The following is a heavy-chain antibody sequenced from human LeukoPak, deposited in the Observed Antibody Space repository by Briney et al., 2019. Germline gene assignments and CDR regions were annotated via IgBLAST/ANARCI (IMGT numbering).Heavy chain of an antibody. Sequence: SETLSLTCAVYGGSFSGYCWSWIRQPPGKGLEWMGEIKHSGRTNYNPSLESRVTISVDTSKNQFSLKLSAVTAADTSVYYRARGSIAAAGYNWFDTWGQGTLVTVSS. CDR3: ARGSIAAAGYNWFDT. V-gene: IGHV4-34*01. D-gene: IGHD6-13*01. CDR2: IKHSGRT. CDR1: GGSFSGYC. J-gene: IGHJ5*02.